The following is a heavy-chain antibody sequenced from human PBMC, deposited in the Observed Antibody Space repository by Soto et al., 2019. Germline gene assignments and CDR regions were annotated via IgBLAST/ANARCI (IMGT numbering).Heavy chain of an antibody. D-gene: IGHD4-4*01. Sequence: QVHLVQSGDEVRKPGASVKVSCTASGYTFSSYGVSWVRQAPGQGLEWMGWISAYDGNTNYAQKLQGRVTMTTDTSTRTAYMELRSLRSDDTAVYYCARIGGATVDYYYYYLDVCGKGTTVTVS. V-gene: IGHV1-18*01. J-gene: IGHJ6*03. CDR1: GYTFSSYG. CDR3: ARIGGATVDYYYYYLDV. CDR2: ISAYDGNT.